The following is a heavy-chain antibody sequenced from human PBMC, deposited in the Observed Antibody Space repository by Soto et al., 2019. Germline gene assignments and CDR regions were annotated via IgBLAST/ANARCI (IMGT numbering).Heavy chain of an antibody. CDR1: GYTFTSYY. J-gene: IGHJ4*02. Sequence: ASVKVSCKASGYTFTSYYMHWVRQAPGQGLEWMGIINPSGGSTSYAQKFQGRVTMTRDTSKNSLYLQMNSLRAEDTAVYYCARDPGLLDGHCSRSSCYIDYWGQGTLVTVSS. CDR3: ARDPGLLDGHCSRSSCYIDY. CDR2: INPSGGST. D-gene: IGHD2-2*02. V-gene: IGHV1-46*01.